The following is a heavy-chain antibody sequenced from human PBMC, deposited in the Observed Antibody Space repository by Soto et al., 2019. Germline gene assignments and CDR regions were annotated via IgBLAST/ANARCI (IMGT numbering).Heavy chain of an antibody. CDR2: ITSDTKTI. D-gene: IGHD6-19*01. J-gene: IGHJ4*02. CDR1: GFTFSVYS. Sequence: EVQLVESGGDLVQREGSLRLSCVASGFTFSVYSVNWVRQAPGKGLEWFSYITSDTKTIKYADSVKGRFTISRDNAKNSVYLQMNSLRDEDTAVYYCARSVEGHFDYWSQGTVVTVSS. V-gene: IGHV3-48*02. CDR3: ARSVEGHFDY.